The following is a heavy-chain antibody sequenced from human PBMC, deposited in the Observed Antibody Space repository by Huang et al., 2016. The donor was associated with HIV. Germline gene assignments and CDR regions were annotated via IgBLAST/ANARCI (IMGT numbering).Heavy chain of an antibody. CDR3: AAHGRIVGIPAAPLRFDP. CDR1: GGSISSSSYY. Sequence: QLQLQESGPGLVKPSETLSLTCTVSGGSISSSSYYWGWIRQPPGKGLEWIGSNYHSGSTYYKPTIKSRVTISVETSRPQFSLKLSSVTAADTAVYYWAAHGRIVGIPAAPLRFDPWGQGTLVTVSS. D-gene: IGHD6-13*01. CDR2: NYHSGST. J-gene: IGHJ5*02. V-gene: IGHV4-39*01.